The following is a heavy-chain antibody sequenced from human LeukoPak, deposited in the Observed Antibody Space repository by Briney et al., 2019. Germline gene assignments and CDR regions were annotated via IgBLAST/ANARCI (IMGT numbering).Heavy chain of an antibody. CDR1: GGSISSGDYY. CDR2: IYYSGST. CDR3: ARVKVYGDYPFRFDP. J-gene: IGHJ5*02. V-gene: IGHV4-30-4*01. D-gene: IGHD4-17*01. Sequence: SQTLSLTCTVSGGSISSGDYYWSWIRQPPGKGLEWIGYIYYSGSTYYNPSLKSRVTISVDTSKNQFSLKLSSVTAADTAVYYCARVKVYGDYPFRFDPWGQGTLVTVSS.